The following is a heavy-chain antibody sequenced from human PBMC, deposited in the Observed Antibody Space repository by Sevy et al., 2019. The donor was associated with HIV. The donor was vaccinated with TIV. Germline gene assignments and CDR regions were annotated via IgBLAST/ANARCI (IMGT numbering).Heavy chain of an antibody. CDR3: ARDPRGGFGELFSYYFMDV. CDR2: IKGDGSEK. Sequence: GGSLRLSCAASGFTFTAYWMHWVRQAPGKGLEWVANIKGDGSEKYYVDSVKGRFTISRDNAKHSLYLQMNSLRAEDTAFYYCARDPRGGFGELFSYYFMDVWGKGTTVTVSS. D-gene: IGHD3-10*01. J-gene: IGHJ6*03. V-gene: IGHV3-7*01. CDR1: GFTFTAYW.